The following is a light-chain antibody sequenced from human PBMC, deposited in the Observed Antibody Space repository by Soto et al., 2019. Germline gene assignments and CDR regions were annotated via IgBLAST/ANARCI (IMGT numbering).Light chain of an antibody. CDR2: AAS. CDR1: QGISSY. J-gene: IGKJ5*01. CDR3: QQLNSYPIP. V-gene: IGKV1-9*01. Sequence: DIQLAQTPSFLSACGRERPPIPCRASQGISSYLAWYQQKPGKAPKLLIYAASTLQSGVPSRFSGSGSGTEFTLKTSSLQPEDFATYYCQQLNSYPIPFGQGPRLE.